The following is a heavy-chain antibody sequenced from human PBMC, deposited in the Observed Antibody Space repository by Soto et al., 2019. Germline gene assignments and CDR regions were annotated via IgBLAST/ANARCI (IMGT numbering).Heavy chain of an antibody. CDR1: GYKFGSAW. D-gene: IGHD3-10*01. Sequence: GESLKISCKGVGYKFGSAWIGWVRQMPGKGLEWMGIIKPGTSDIRYSPSCRGHVTISADEAVSTAYLQWSSLKASDTAVYFCARLVYDTRLNYMYFDFWGPGTLVTVSS. CDR3: ARLVYDTRLNYMYFDF. CDR2: IKPGTSDI. V-gene: IGHV5-51*01. J-gene: IGHJ4*02.